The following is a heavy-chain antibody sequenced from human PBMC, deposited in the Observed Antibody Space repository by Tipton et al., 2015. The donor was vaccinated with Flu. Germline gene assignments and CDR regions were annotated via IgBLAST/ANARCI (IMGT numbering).Heavy chain of an antibody. CDR1: GDSMRSDYF. Sequence: TLSLTCTVSGDSMRSDYFWAWIRQAPGKGLEWIATIHRSGSAYYNPSLKSRVTISVDTSQNQFSLEMRSVTAADMVVYYCARRDFSDYVSDPKNWFDPWGQGILVTVSS. CDR3: ARRDFSDYVSDPKNWFDP. D-gene: IGHD4-11*01. CDR2: IHRSGSA. J-gene: IGHJ5*02. V-gene: IGHV4-38-2*02.